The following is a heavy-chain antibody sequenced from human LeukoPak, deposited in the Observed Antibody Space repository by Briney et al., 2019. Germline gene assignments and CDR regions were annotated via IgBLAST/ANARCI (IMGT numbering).Heavy chain of an antibody. J-gene: IGHJ4*02. Sequence: GRSLRLSCAASGFTFSRSGIHWVRQAPGRGLEWVAVISYDERDEYYADSVKGRFTISRDNSKNTLYLQMNSPRAEDTAVYYCAKDSKGSGTYYDRYFDYWGQGTLVTVSS. V-gene: IGHV3-30*18. CDR1: GFTFSRSG. D-gene: IGHD3-10*01. CDR2: ISYDERDE. CDR3: AKDSKGSGTYYDRYFDY.